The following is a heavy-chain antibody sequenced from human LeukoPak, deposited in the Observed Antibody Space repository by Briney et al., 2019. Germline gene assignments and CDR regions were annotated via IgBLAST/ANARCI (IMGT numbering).Heavy chain of an antibody. D-gene: IGHD6-13*01. J-gene: IGHJ5*02. CDR2: INAGNGNT. Sequence: ASVKVSCKASGYTFTSYAMHWVRQAPGQRLEWMGWINAGNGNTKYSQKFQGRVTITRDTSASTAYMELSSLRSEDTAVYYCARARRIAAAGTRVNWFDPWGQGTLVTVSS. V-gene: IGHV1-3*01. CDR3: ARARRIAAAGTRVNWFDP. CDR1: GYTFTSYA.